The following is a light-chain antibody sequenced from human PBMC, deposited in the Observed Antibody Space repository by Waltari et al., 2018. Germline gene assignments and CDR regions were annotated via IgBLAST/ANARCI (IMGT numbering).Light chain of an antibody. CDR1: QSVSSSY. J-gene: IGKJ1*01. V-gene: IGKV3-20*01. CDR3: QQFGSSPWT. Sequence: EIVLTQSPGSLSLSPGEGATLSCRASQSVSSSYLACYQQKPGQAPRLLIYGASSRATGIPERFSGSGSGTDFTLTITRLEPEDFAVYYCQQFGSSPWTFGQGTKMEIK. CDR2: GAS.